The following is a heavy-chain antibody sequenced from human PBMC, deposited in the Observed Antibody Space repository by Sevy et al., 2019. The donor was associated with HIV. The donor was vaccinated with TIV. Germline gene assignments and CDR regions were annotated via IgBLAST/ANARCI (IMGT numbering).Heavy chain of an antibody. Sequence: GGSLRLSCAASGFTFSIYWMTWVRQAPGKGLEWVANIKQDGSVKYYVDSVKGRFTISRDNAKNSLYLQMNSLRADDKAVYYCARGWGDDFDDRRASYYYFYGMDVWGQGTTVTVSS. J-gene: IGHJ6*02. CDR3: ARGWGDDFDDRRASYYYFYGMDV. CDR2: IKQDGSVK. V-gene: IGHV3-7*01. D-gene: IGHD4-17*01. CDR1: GFTFSIYW.